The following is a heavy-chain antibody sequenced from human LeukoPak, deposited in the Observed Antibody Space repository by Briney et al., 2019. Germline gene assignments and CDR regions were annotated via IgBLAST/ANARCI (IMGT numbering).Heavy chain of an antibody. Sequence: PGGSLRLSCATSGFTFSSHNMDWVRQAPGKGLEWVSSISRTSTYIYYADSVKGRFTISRDHAKNALYLQMNSLRAEDTAVYYCARVRYCSGGSCYILDFWGQGTLVTVSS. CDR1: GFTFSSHN. J-gene: IGHJ4*02. D-gene: IGHD2-15*01. CDR2: ISRTSTYI. CDR3: ARVRYCSGGSCYILDF. V-gene: IGHV3-21*01.